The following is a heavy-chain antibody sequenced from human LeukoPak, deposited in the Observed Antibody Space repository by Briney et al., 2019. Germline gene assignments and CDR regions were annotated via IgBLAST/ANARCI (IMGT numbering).Heavy chain of an antibody. V-gene: IGHV3-74*01. D-gene: IGHD1-1*01. CDR1: GFTFSSYW. CDR2: INFDGSST. J-gene: IGHJ5*02. Sequence: GGSLRLSCAASGFTFSSYWMHWVRQAPGKGLVWVSRINFDGSSTTYADSVKGRFTISRDNAKNTLYLQMNSLRVEDSAVYYCARPLSSNCRIDPWGQGTLVTVSS. CDR3: ARPLSSNCRIDP.